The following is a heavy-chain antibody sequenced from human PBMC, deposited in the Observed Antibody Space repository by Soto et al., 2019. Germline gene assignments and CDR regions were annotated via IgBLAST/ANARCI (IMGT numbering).Heavy chain of an antibody. V-gene: IGHV3-23*01. D-gene: IGHD1-26*01. J-gene: IGHJ4*02. CDR2: ISGSGGST. Sequence: GGSLRLSCAASGFTFSSYAMSWVRQAPGKGLEWVSAISGSGGSTYYADSVKGRFTISRDNSKNTLYLQMSSLRAEDTAVYYCAQGYSGSYGGHFDYWGQGTLVTVYS. CDR1: GFTFSSYA. CDR3: AQGYSGSYGGHFDY.